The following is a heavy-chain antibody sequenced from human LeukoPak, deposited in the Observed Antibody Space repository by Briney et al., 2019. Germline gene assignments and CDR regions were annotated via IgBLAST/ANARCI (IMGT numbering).Heavy chain of an antibody. CDR2: ISSSSSYI. CDR1: GFTFSSYS. V-gene: IGHV3-21*04. Sequence: KPGGSLRLSCAASGFTFSSYSMNWVRQAPGKGLEWVSSISSSSSYIYYADSVKGRFTISRDNAKNSLYLQMNSLRAEDTALYYCAKAGGYDILTGYSPPGFDPWGQGTLVTVSS. J-gene: IGHJ5*02. CDR3: AKAGGYDILTGYSPPGFDP. D-gene: IGHD3-9*01.